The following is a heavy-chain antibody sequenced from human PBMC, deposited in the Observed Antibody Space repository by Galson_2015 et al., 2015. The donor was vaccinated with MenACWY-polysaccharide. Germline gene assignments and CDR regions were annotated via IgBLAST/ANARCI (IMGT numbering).Heavy chain of an antibody. V-gene: IGHV4-38-2*01. D-gene: IGHD1-26*01. Sequence: ETLSLTCAVSDYSIRSGYFWGWIRQPPGKRLEWIASIFHSGTTYYNPSLKSRVTISVDTSKNQFSLKLSSVTAADTAVYYCARVEKYSGSFYILYWGQGTLVTVSS. CDR2: IFHSGTT. CDR1: DYSIRSGYF. J-gene: IGHJ4*02. CDR3: ARVEKYSGSFYILY.